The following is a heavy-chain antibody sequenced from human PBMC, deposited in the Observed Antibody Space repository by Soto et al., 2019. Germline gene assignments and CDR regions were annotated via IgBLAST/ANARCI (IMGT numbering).Heavy chain of an antibody. CDR2: IYPGDSDT. V-gene: IGHV5-51*01. CDR3: ARLGGWGHCSNTRCHTFDY. Sequence: GESLKISCKGSGYSFISYWIGWVRQMPGKGLEWMGIIYPGDSDTRYSPSFQGQVTISADKSISTAYLQWSSLKASDTAMYYCARLGGWGHCSNTRCHTFDYWGQGTPVTV. J-gene: IGHJ4*02. CDR1: GYSFISYW. D-gene: IGHD2-2*02.